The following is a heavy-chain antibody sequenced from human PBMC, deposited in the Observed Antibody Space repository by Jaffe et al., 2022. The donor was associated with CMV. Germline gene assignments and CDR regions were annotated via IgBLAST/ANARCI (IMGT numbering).Heavy chain of an antibody. Sequence: QVQLQESGPGLVKPSETLSLTCTVSGGSISSYYWSWIRQPPGKGLEWIGYIYYSGSTNYNPSLKSRVTISVDTSKNQFSLKLSSVTAADTAVYYCARVRIAALDYWGQGTLVTVSS. D-gene: IGHD6-6*01. CDR3: ARVRIAALDY. CDR2: IYYSGST. V-gene: IGHV4-59*01. CDR1: GGSISSYY. J-gene: IGHJ4*02.